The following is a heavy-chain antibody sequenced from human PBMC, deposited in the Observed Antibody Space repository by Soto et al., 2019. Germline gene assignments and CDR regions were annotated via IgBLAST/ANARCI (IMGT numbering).Heavy chain of an antibody. J-gene: IGHJ4*02. V-gene: IGHV4-34*01. D-gene: IGHD2-2*01. CDR2: INYSGTT. CDR1: GGSFSGYY. CDR3: ARDTVLARAARGQLAY. Sequence: PSETLSLTCAVYGGSFSGYYWSWIRQPPGKGLEWIGEINYSGTTNYNPSLKSRVIISVDTSKNQFSLKLSSVTAADTAVYYCARDTVLARAARGQLAYWGQGTLVTVSS.